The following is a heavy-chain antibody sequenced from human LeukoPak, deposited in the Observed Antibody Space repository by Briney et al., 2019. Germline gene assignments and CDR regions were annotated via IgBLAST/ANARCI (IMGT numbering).Heavy chain of an antibody. D-gene: IGHD2-15*01. V-gene: IGHV1-8*01. Sequence: ASVKVSCKVSGYTFTSYDINWVRQATGQGLEWMGWMNPNSGNTGYAQKFQGRVTMTRNTSISTAYMELSSLRSEDTAVYYCARDCSGGSCYGYWGHGTLVTVSS. CDR2: MNPNSGNT. CDR1: GYTFTSYD. CDR3: ARDCSGGSCYGY. J-gene: IGHJ4*01.